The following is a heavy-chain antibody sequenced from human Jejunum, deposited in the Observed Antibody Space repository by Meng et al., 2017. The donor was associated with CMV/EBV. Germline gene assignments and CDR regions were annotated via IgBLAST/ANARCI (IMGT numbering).Heavy chain of an antibody. CDR1: DSLSKLNW. D-gene: IGHD2-2*02. J-gene: IGHJ4*02. Sequence: DSLSKLNWWSWVRQSPGQGLEWLGEKSPTESSNYNPSLKSRVTISVDRSKNQFSLKLTSVTAADTAVYYCVRGRCTRTSCYKGAFDFWSQGTLVTVSS. CDR2: KSPTESS. CDR3: VRGRCTRTSCYKGAFDF. V-gene: IGHV4-4*02.